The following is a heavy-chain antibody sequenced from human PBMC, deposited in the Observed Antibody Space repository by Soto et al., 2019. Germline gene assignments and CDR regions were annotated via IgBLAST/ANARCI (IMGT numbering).Heavy chain of an antibody. J-gene: IGHJ5*01. CDR2: SRNKADSYAT. CDR1: GCTFSDHY. Sequence: GGSRRLSCAASGCTFSDHYMDWVRQAPGEGLEWVGRSRNKADSYATEYAASVKGRFTISRDDSKNSLYLQMNSLKTEDTAVYYCARGGTYYSAGWFDSWGQGIMVTVSS. D-gene: IGHD3-10*01. V-gene: IGHV3-72*01. CDR3: ARGGTYYSAGWFDS.